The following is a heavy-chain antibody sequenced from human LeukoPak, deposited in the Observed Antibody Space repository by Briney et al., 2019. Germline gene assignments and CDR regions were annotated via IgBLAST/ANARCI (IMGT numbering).Heavy chain of an antibody. J-gene: IGHJ5*02. Sequence: GASVKVSCKASGYTFTSYYMHWVRQAPGQGLEWMGIINPSGGSTSYAQKFQGRVTMTRDMSTSTVYMELSSLRSEDTAVYYCARDSGYGSGRNWFDPWGQGTLVTVSS. CDR2: INPSGGST. D-gene: IGHD3-10*01. V-gene: IGHV1-46*01. CDR1: GYTFTSYY. CDR3: ARDSGYGSGRNWFDP.